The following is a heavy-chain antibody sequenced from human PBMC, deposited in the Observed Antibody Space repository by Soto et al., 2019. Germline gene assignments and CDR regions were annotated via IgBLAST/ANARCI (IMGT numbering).Heavy chain of an antibody. D-gene: IGHD1-26*01. CDR3: AKDKGGEWECFDY. Sequence: EVQLVESGGVLVQPGGSLRLSCAASGFTFDDYTMHWVRQAPGKGLEWVSLISWDGGSTYYADSVKGRFTISRDNSKNSLYLQMNSLRTEDTALYYCAKDKGGEWECFDYWGQGTLVTVSS. CDR1: GFTFDDYT. J-gene: IGHJ4*02. CDR2: ISWDGGST. V-gene: IGHV3-43*01.